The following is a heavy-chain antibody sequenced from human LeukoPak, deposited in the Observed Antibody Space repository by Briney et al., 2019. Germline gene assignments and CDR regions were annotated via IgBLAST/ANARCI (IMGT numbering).Heavy chain of an antibody. CDR2: IKGDGSEK. CDR3: ARDDSVSWYAG. CDR1: GLTFSTHW. Sequence: GGSLRLSCAASGLTFSTHWMNWVRQAPGKGLQWVANIKGDGSEKYYVDSVKGRFTISRDNAKNALYLQMNNLRDDDSAVYYCARDDSVSWYAGWGQGTLVTVSS. D-gene: IGHD6-13*01. J-gene: IGHJ1*01. V-gene: IGHV3-7*01.